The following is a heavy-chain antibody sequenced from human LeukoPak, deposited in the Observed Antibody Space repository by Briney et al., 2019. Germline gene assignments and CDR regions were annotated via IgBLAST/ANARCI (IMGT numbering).Heavy chain of an antibody. V-gene: IGHV4-34*01. CDR2: INHSGST. Sequence: SETLSLTCAVYGGSFSGYYWSWIRPPPGKGVEWIGEINHSGSTNYSPSLKSRVTISVDTSKNQFSLKLSSVTAADTAVYYCARGLWMVPFDYWGQGTLVTVSS. J-gene: IGHJ4*02. D-gene: IGHD3-10*01. CDR3: ARGLWMVPFDY. CDR1: GGSFSGYY.